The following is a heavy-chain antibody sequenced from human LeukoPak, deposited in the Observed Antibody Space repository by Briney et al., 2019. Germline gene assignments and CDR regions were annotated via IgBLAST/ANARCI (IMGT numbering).Heavy chain of an antibody. D-gene: IGHD3-10*01. J-gene: IGHJ4*02. V-gene: IGHV3-74*01. CDR3: ARSMIRGVIDY. Sequence: GGSLRLSCAASGFTFSSYWMHWVRQAPGKGLVRVSRINSDGSSTSYADSVKGRFTISRDNAKNTLYLQMNSLRAEDTAVYYCARSMIRGVIDYWGQGTLVTVSS. CDR2: INSDGSST. CDR1: GFTFSSYW.